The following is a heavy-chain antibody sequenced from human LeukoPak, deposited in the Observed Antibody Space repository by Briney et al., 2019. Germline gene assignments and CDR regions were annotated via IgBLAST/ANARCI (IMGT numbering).Heavy chain of an antibody. V-gene: IGHV3-11*01. D-gene: IGHD1-7*01. CDR1: GSTFSAYN. Sequence: GGSLTLSCEVSGSTFSAYNMDWIRQPSGKGLEWVSYISSSGSTIYYADSVKGRFTISRDNAKNSLYLQMNSLRAEDTAVYYCARLLNYPHAWGQGTLVTVSS. J-gene: IGHJ5*02. CDR3: ARLLNYPHA. CDR2: ISSSGSTI.